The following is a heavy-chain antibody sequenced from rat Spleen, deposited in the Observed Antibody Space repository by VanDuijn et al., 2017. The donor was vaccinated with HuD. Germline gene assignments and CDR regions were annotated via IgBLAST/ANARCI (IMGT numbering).Heavy chain of an antibody. Sequence: EVQLVESGGGLVQPGRSLKLSCAASGFTFSNYGMAWVRQTPTKGLEWVASISTGGGNTYYRDSVKGRFTISRDNAKSTLYLQMDSLRAEDTARDECARHGIYNNDGWWADWGQGTLVTGSS. J-gene: IGHJ3*01. V-gene: IGHV5S23*01. CDR1: GFTFSNYG. D-gene: IGHD1-10*01. CDR2: ISTGGGNT. CDR3: ARHGIYNNDGWWAD.